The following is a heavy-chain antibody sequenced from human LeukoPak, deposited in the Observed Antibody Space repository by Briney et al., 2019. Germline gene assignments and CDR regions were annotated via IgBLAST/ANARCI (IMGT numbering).Heavy chain of an antibody. V-gene: IGHV4-39*01. CDR1: VGSISSSGYY. Sequence: SETLSLICTVSVGSISSSGYYWGWIRQPPGKGLEWIGSIYYSGSTYYNPSLKSRVTISVDTSKNQFSLKLRSVTAADTAVYYCARGVAVVPATHYYFDYWGQGTLVTVSS. CDR3: ARGVAVVPATHYYFDY. CDR2: IYYSGST. D-gene: IGHD2-2*01. J-gene: IGHJ4*02.